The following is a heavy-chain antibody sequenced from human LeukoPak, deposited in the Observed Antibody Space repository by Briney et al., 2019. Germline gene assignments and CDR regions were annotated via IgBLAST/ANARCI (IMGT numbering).Heavy chain of an antibody. J-gene: IGHJ6*03. D-gene: IGHD1-26*01. CDR2: ISGSGGST. V-gene: IGHV3-23*01. CDR1: GFTFSSYA. Sequence: GGSLRLSCAASGFTFSSYAMSWVRQAPGKGLEWVSAISGSGGSTYYADSVKGRFTISRDNSKNTLYLQMNSLRAEDTAVYYCAKVGGWELRRYYYIDVWGKGTTVTVSS. CDR3: AKVGGWELRRYYYIDV.